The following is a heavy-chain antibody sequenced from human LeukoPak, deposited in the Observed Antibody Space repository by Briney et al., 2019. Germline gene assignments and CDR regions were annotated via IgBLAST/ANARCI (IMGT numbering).Heavy chain of an antibody. D-gene: IGHD2-8*01. CDR1: GYTFTGYY. J-gene: IGHJ4*02. CDR2: INPNSGGT. V-gene: IGHV1-2*02. Sequence: ASVKVSCKASGYTFTGYYIHWVRQAPGQGLEWMGWINPNSGGTEYAQKFQGRVTLTRDTSISTAYMELSRLRYDDTAVYYCARDFSDCTNGVCYSSLIDYWGQGTLVTVSS. CDR3: ARDFSDCTNGVCYSSLIDY.